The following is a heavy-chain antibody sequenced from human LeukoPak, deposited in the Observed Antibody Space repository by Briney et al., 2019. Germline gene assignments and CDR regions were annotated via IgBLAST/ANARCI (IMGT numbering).Heavy chain of an antibody. D-gene: IGHD3-10*01. Sequence: PSETLSLTCSVSGDSITTRTYYWGWVRQSPGKGLEWIGEINHSGSTNYNPSLKSRVTISVDTSKNQISLKLSSVTAADTAVYYCAKSITMVRGAPRAFDIWGQGTMVTVSS. J-gene: IGHJ3*02. CDR3: AKSITMVRGAPRAFDI. V-gene: IGHV4-39*07. CDR1: GDSITTRTYY. CDR2: INHSGST.